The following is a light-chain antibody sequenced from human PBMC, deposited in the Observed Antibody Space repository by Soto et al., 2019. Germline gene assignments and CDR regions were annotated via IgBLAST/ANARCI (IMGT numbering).Light chain of an antibody. V-gene: IGKV3D-15*01. J-gene: IGKJ5*01. Sequence: EIVMTQSPATLSVSPGEGATLSCRASHSVDSNLAWYQQKPGQAPRLLIYGASTRPTGIPARFSGSGSGTDFTLTISRLEPEDFAVFYCQQYGSSITFGQGTRLEIK. CDR1: HSVDSN. CDR3: QQYGSSIT. CDR2: GAS.